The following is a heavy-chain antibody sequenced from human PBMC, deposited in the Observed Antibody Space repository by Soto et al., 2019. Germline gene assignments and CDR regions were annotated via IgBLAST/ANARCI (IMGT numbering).Heavy chain of an antibody. V-gene: IGHV5-10-1*01. CDR1: GYNFSAFW. CDR3: ARVYKNWFDS. Sequence: LGESLKISCKTSGYNFSAFWIHWVRQMPGKGLEWLGKIDPSDSYTNYSPSFEGHITISTDNSITTAYPQWSSLRASDTALYFCARVYKNWFDSWAQGTMVTVSS. CDR2: IDPSDSYT. D-gene: IGHD1-1*01. J-gene: IGHJ5*01.